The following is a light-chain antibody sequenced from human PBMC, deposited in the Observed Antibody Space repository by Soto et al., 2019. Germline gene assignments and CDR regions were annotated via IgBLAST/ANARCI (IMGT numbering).Light chain of an antibody. J-gene: IGKJ1*01. CDR1: QTISTW. CDR3: QQYSSYSPT. CDR2: DAS. Sequence: DIQMTQYPSTLSASVGDRVTISCRASQTISTWLAWYQQKPGKAPILLIYDASSLQSGVPSRFSGSGCWRAFTTPTSSLLQHDFATSYCQQYSSYSPTFGQGTKVDI. V-gene: IGKV1-5*01.